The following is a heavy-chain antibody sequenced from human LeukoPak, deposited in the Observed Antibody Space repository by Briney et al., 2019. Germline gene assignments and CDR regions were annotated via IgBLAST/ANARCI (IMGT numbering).Heavy chain of an antibody. CDR2: ISWNSGSI. V-gene: IGHV3-9*01. D-gene: IGHD6-13*01. CDR1: GHTFDDYA. Sequence: GGSLRLFCAVSGHTFDDYAMQWVRQAPGKGLEWVSGISWNSGSIGYADSVKGRFTISRDNAKTSLYLQMNSLRAEDTALYYCAKSGYSSSWYDDAFDIWGQGTMVTVSS. CDR3: AKSGYSSSWYDDAFDI. J-gene: IGHJ3*02.